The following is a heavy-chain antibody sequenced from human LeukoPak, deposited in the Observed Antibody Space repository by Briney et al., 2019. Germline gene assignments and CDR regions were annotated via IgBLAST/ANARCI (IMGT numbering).Heavy chain of an antibody. D-gene: IGHD2-2*01. J-gene: IGHJ6*02. Sequence: GSLRLSCAGSGFTFNNYAMSWVRQTPRKGLEWIGSIYYSGSTYYNPSLKSRVTISVDTSKNQFSLKLSSVTAADTAVYYCAGRLHCSSTSCHYYYYYYGMDVWGQGTTVTVSS. CDR3: AGRLHCSSTSCHYYYYYYGMDV. V-gene: IGHV4-59*05. CDR1: GFTFNNYA. CDR2: IYYSGST.